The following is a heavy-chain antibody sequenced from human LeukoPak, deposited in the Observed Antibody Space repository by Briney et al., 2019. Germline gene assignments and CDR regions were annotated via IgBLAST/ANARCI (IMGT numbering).Heavy chain of an antibody. V-gene: IGHV3-21*01. Sequence: GGPLRLSCADSGFTFSSYSMNWVRQAPGKGLEWVSSISSGSKYIYNADSVKGRFTISRDNAKNSLYLQMNSLRAEDTAVYYCARAPSYSYGSMDFWGQGTLVIVSS. CDR3: ARAPSYSYGSMDF. D-gene: IGHD5-18*01. CDR1: GFTFSSYS. J-gene: IGHJ4*02. CDR2: ISSGSKYI.